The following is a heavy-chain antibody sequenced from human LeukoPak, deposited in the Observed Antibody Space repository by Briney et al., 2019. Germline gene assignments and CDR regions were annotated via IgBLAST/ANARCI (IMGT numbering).Heavy chain of an antibody. J-gene: IGHJ4*02. Sequence: GRSLRLSCAASGFTFSSYAMHWVRQAPGKGLVWVSRINSDGSGTNYADSLKGRFTISRDNAKNTLYLEMKSLGVEDTAVYYCAKATSSWYGFDYWGQGALVTVSS. CDR2: INSDGSGT. CDR1: GFTFSSYA. CDR3: AKATSSWYGFDY. V-gene: IGHV3-74*01. D-gene: IGHD6-13*01.